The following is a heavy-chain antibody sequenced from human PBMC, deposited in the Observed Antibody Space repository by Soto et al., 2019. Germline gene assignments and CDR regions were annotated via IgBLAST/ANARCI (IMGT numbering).Heavy chain of an antibody. CDR1: GYTFMKYA. J-gene: IGHJ5*01. V-gene: IGHV1-3*01. Sequence: QVQLVQSGAEVKKPGASVKVSCKSSGYTFMKYAIHWVRQAPGQGFEWMGWIHAGDGKTKYSQNLQGRGTITRDTTASTAYMKQSSPRTEDTAVYYCARVPQYSTDIVEVAALMYEDWFDPCGQETMVTVSS. CDR3: ARVPQYSTDIVEVAALMYEDWFDP. D-gene: IGHD2-2*01. CDR2: IHAGDGKT.